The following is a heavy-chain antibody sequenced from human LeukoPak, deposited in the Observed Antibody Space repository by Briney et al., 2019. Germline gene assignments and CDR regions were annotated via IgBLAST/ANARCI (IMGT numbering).Heavy chain of an antibody. CDR2: FNSDGSSI. V-gene: IGHV3-74*01. CDR3: ARDLLAYSSGWYYFDY. Sequence: GGSLRLSCAASGFTFSSHWMHWVRQAPGKGLVWVSRFNSDGSSISYADSVKGRFTISRDNAKNTLYLQMNSLRAEDTAVYYCARDLLAYSSGWYYFDYWGQGTLVTVSS. D-gene: IGHD6-19*01. J-gene: IGHJ4*02. CDR1: GFTFSSHW.